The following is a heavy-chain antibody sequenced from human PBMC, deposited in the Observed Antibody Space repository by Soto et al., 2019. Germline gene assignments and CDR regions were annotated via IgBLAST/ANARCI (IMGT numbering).Heavy chain of an antibody. Sequence: ASVKVSCKASGYTFTSYGISWVRQAPGQGLEWMGWISAYNGNTNYAQKLQGRVTMTTDTSTSTAYMELRSLRSDDAAVDYCARDRATVVVAATPDYWGQGTLVTVSS. D-gene: IGHD2-15*01. CDR2: ISAYNGNT. V-gene: IGHV1-18*01. CDR1: GYTFTSYG. J-gene: IGHJ4*02. CDR3: ARDRATVVVAATPDY.